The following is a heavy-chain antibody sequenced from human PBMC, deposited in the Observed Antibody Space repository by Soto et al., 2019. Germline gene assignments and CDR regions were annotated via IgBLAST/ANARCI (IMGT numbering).Heavy chain of an antibody. CDR3: ASGLPGIAAAATGWFDP. CDR2: IYYSGST. D-gene: IGHD6-13*01. V-gene: IGHV4-39*01. Sequence: PSETLSLTCSVSGASISSSSYYWGWLRQPPGKGLEWIGSIYYSGSTYYNPSLKSRVTISVDTSKNQFSLKLSSVTAADTAVYYCASGLPGIAAAATGWFDPRGQGTLVTVPS. CDR1: GASISSSSYY. J-gene: IGHJ5*02.